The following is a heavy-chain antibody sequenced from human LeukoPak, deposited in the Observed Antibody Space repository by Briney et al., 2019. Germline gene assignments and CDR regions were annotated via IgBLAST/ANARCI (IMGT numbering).Heavy chain of an antibody. J-gene: IGHJ4*02. CDR1: GFTVSSNY. D-gene: IGHD5-18*01. CDR3: ARVVDTAMVFDY. CDR2: IYSGGST. V-gene: IGHV3-53*01. Sequence: PGGSLRLSCAASGFTVSSNYMSWVRQAPGKGLEWVSLIYSGGSTYYADSVKGRFTISRDNSKNTLYLLMNSLKAEDTAVYYCARVVDTAMVFDYWGQGTLVTVSS.